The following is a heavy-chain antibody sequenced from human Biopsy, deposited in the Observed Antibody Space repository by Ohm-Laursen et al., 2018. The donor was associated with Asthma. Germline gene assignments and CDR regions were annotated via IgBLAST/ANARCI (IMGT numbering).Heavy chain of an antibody. CDR1: GFTFMTYG. V-gene: IGHV3-33*01. CDR3: ARDFSRAIMIEGGREHYFDF. Sequence: SLRLSCAASGFTFMTYGMHWVRQVPGKGLEWVATVGSDESYTDHADSVKGRFTISRDNSKNTLHLQMNSLSPEDTAVYYCARDFSRAIMIEGGREHYFDFWGQGTLVTASS. CDR2: VGSDESYT. J-gene: IGHJ4*02. D-gene: IGHD3-16*01.